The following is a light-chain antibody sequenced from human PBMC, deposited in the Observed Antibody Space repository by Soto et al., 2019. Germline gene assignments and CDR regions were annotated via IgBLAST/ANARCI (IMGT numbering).Light chain of an antibody. CDR3: QQSYSTPRT. Sequence: DIPMTQSPSSLSASVGDRVTITCRASQGIRTFLNWYQQKPGKAPQLLIYAASSLQSGVPSRFSGSGSGTDFTLTINSLQPEDFASYYCQQSYSTPRTFGQGTKVEIK. CDR2: AAS. CDR1: QGIRTF. V-gene: IGKV1-39*01. J-gene: IGKJ1*01.